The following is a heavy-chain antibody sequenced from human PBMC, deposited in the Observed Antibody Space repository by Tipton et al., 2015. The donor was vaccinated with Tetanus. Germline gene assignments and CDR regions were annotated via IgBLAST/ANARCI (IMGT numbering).Heavy chain of an antibody. D-gene: IGHD7-27*01. CDR2: IYSGDSDA. V-gene: IGHV5-51*01. Sequence: VQLVQSGAEVRKPGESLKISCKVSGHNSRTYWINWVRQMPGKGLEWMGIIYSGDSDATYSASFQGQVTISVDKSITTAYLQWSSLKASDTAMYYCTWRLGPLTGDQIWHFDLWGRGTQVTVSS. J-gene: IGHJ2*01. CDR1: GHNSRTYW. CDR3: TWRLGPLTGDQIWHFDL.